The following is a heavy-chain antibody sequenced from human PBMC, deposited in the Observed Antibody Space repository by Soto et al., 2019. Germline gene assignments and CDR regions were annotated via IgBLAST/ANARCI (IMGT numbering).Heavy chain of an antibody. CDR1: GFTFSSYS. CDR2: ISSSSSYI. CDR3: ARDGGHNVPVDY. V-gene: IGHV3-21*01. Sequence: LRLSCAASGFTFSSYSMNWVRQAPGKGLEWVSSISSSSSYIYYADSVKGRFTIARDNAKNSLYLQMNSLRAEDTAVYYCARDGGHNVPVDYWGQGTLVTVSS. J-gene: IGHJ4*02. D-gene: IGHD1-1*01.